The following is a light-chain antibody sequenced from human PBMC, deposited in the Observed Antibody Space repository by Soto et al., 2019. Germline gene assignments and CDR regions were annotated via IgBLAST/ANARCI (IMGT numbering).Light chain of an antibody. CDR3: QHRMNWPLT. CDR1: QYINTR. J-gene: IGKJ5*01. Sequence: EIVLTQSPATLSSFPGDRVTLSCRASQYINTRLAWYQHRPGQAPRLLIYQTSIRAAGIPARFSASGTGTDFTLTISSLEPEDFAVYYCQHRMNWPLTFGQGTRLEIK. CDR2: QTS. V-gene: IGKV3-11*01.